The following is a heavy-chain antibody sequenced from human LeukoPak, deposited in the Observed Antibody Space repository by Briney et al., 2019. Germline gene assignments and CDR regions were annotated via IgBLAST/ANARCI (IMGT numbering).Heavy chain of an antibody. CDR1: GFTFSSYA. CDR2: ISGSGGST. J-gene: IGHJ4*02. D-gene: IGHD2-15*01. Sequence: GGSLRLSCAASGFTFSSYAMSWVRQAPVKRLEWVSAISGSGGSTYCADSVKGRFTISRDNSKNTLYLQMNSLRAEDTAVYYCAKQVVGDFDYWGQGTLVTVSS. CDR3: AKQVVGDFDY. V-gene: IGHV3-23*01.